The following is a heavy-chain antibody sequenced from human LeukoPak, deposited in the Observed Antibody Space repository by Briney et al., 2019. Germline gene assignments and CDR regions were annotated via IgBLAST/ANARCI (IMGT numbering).Heavy chain of an antibody. J-gene: IGHJ6*04. V-gene: IGHV3-21*01. CDR1: GFTFSSYS. CDR2: ISSLSNYI. Sequence: GGSLRLSCAASGFTFSSYSMNWVRQAPGKGLEWVSSISSLSNYIYYEDSVKGRFTISRDNAKNSLYLQMNSLRAEDTAVYYCAELGITMNGGVWGKGTTVTISS. CDR3: AELGITMNGGV. D-gene: IGHD3-10*02.